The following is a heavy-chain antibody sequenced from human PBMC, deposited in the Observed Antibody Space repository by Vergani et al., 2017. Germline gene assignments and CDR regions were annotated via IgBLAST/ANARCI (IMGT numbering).Heavy chain of an antibody. D-gene: IGHD2-21*02. CDR2: IHRSGST. CDR3: ARDVDYGDSNCPGDWFDH. CDR1: GDSVRSAPY. J-gene: IGHJ5*02. Sequence: QVELQESGPGLVKPSKTLSVTCSVSGDSVRSAPYWGWIRRSPGKGLEWLGTIHRSGSTYYNPSFRNQVTLSVDTSKSQLSLRLASVTAADTALYYCARDVDYGDSNCPGDWFDHWGQGTLVTVSS. V-gene: IGHV4-38-2*02.